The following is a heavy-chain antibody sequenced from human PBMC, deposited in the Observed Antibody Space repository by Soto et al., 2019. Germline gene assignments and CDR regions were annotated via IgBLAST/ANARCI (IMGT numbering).Heavy chain of an antibody. CDR1: GGSISSYY. V-gene: IGHV4-59*01. D-gene: IGHD6-13*01. CDR3: ARVVAAAVLS. J-gene: IGHJ4*02. CDR2: IYYSGST. Sequence: GSLRLSCTVSGGSISSYYWSWIRQPPGKGLEWIGYIYYSGSTNYNPSLKSRVTISVDTSKNQFSLKLSSVTAADTAVYYCARVVAAAVLSWGQGTLVTVSS.